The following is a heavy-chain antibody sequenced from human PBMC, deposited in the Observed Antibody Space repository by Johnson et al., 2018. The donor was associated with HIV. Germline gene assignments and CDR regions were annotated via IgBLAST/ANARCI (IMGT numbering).Heavy chain of an antibody. CDR1: GFTFDEYA. Sequence: VQLVESGGGLVQPGGSLRLSCAASGFTFDEYAMHWVRQGPGKGLEWVAGIAWKGFTIGSVESVKGRFAVYRDDATNSLYLQMDSLRTEDTALYYCAKDQNYGSYLLSFDVWGQGTVVTVSS. V-gene: IGHV3-9*01. J-gene: IGHJ3*01. CDR3: AKDQNYGSYLLSFDV. D-gene: IGHD3-10*01. CDR2: IAWKGFTI.